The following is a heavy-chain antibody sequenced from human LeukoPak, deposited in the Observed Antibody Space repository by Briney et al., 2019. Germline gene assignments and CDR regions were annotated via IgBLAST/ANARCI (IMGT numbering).Heavy chain of an antibody. CDR1: GFSFSDYY. D-gene: IGHD6-19*01. V-gene: IGHV3-11*04. Sequence: GGSLRLSCAASGFSFSDYYMGWIRQAPGKGLDWVSFIGNSYSGSATYYADSVKGRFTISRDNAKNSLYLQMDSLRAEDTAVYYCARDGFRGSSGWREEGFDYWGQGTLVTVSS. J-gene: IGHJ4*02. CDR3: ARDGFRGSSGWREEGFDY. CDR2: IGNSYSGSAT.